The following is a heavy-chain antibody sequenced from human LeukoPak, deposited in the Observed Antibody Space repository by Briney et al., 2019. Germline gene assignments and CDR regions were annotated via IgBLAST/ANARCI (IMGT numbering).Heavy chain of an antibody. Sequence: PSETLSLTCTVSGGSISSSSYYCGWIRQPPGKGLEWIGSIYYSGSTYYNPSLKSRVPISVDTSKTQFSLKLSSVPAADPAVYYCARLNYYYDSSGYYPRSPFDYWGQGTLVTVSS. J-gene: IGHJ4*02. CDR2: IYYSGST. V-gene: IGHV4-39*01. D-gene: IGHD3-22*01. CDR3: ARLNYYYDSSGYYPRSPFDY. CDR1: GGSISSSSYY.